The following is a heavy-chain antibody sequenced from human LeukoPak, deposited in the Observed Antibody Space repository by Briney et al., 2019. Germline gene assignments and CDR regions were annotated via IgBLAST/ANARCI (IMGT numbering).Heavy chain of an antibody. Sequence: GGSLRLSCAASGFTFSSYGLHWVRQAPGKGLEWVAFIRYDGSKKYYADSVKGRFTISRANSKNTLYLQMNSLRAEDTAVYSCANSGWSPKAWGQGTLVTVSS. CDR1: GFTFSSYG. CDR3: ANSGWSPKA. CDR2: IRYDGSKK. J-gene: IGHJ5*02. V-gene: IGHV3-30*02. D-gene: IGHD6-19*01.